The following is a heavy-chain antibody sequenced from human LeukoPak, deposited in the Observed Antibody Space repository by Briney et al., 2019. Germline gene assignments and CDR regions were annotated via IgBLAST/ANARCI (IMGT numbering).Heavy chain of an antibody. CDR3: ARRGSRRVRGGYKVAGDKYYFDY. Sequence: PSETLSLTCTVSGGSISSSSYYWSWIRQPPGKGLEWIGEINHSGSTNYNPSLKSRVTISVDTSKNQFSLKLSSVTAADTAVYYCARRGSRRVRGGYKVAGDKYYFDYWGQGTLVTVPS. J-gene: IGHJ4*02. CDR1: GGSISSSSYY. D-gene: IGHD3-10*01. CDR2: INHSGST. V-gene: IGHV4-39*07.